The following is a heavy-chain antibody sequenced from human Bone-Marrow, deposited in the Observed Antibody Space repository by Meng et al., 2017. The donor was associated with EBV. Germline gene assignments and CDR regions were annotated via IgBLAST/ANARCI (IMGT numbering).Heavy chain of an antibody. CDR2: INHSGST. Sequence: VQLQRSVAVSLKTSVDLSTNCAGLGAGFMGYYCSWCRQPPGKGLEWIGEINHSGSTNYNPSLKSRVTISVDTSKNQFSLKLSSVTAADTAVYYCARGVATIKYFDYWGQGTLVTVSS. CDR3: ARGVATIKYFDY. D-gene: IGHD5-12*01. V-gene: IGHV4-34*01. CDR1: GAGFMGYY. J-gene: IGHJ4*02.